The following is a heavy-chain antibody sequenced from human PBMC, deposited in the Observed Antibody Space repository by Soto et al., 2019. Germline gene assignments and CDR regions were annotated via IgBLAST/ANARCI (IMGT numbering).Heavy chain of an antibody. CDR2: IRSKAYGGTT. Sequence: GGSLRLSCTASGFTFGDYAMSWFRQAPGKGLEWVGFIRSKAYGGTTEYAASVKGRFTISRDDSKSIAYLQMNSLKTEDTAVYYCTRDLGVRGVNDAFDIWGQGTMVTVSS. J-gene: IGHJ3*02. CDR1: GFTFGDYA. V-gene: IGHV3-49*03. CDR3: TRDLGVRGVNDAFDI. D-gene: IGHD3-10*01.